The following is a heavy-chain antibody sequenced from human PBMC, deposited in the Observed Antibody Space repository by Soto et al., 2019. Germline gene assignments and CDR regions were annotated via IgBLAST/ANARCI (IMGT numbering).Heavy chain of an antibody. CDR2: IWHSGKNN. CDR1: GFDLGNFG. CDR3: ARDPGQDEAMDY. V-gene: IGHV3-33*01. Sequence: ESGGGVVQPGRSLRLSCAASGFDLGNFGMHWVRQGPGKGLEWVAVIWHSGKNNDYADYAKGRFTISRDNSKNILYLEMNSLKFEDTAVYYCARDPGQDEAMDYWGQGTLVTVSS. J-gene: IGHJ4*02.